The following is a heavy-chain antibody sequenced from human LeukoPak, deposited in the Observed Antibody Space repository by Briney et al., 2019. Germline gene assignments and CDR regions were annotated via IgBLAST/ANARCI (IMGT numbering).Heavy chain of an antibody. CDR3: ARLITTVDGNWFDP. D-gene: IGHD2/OR15-2a*01. Sequence: SETLSLTCTASGATISSSSYYWVCDPPPPGKELESIVSVNYSGTTYYSASLKSRVAISMDTSKNQFSLRLTSVTAADTAVYYCARLITTVDGNWFDPWGQGTLVTVSS. CDR1: GATISSSSYY. CDR2: VNYSGTT. V-gene: IGHV4-39*01. J-gene: IGHJ5*02.